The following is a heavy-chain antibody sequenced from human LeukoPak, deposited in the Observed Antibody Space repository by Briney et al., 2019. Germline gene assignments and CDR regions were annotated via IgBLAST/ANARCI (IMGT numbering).Heavy chain of an antibody. Sequence: PSETLSLTCNVSGGSISSHYWSWIRQPPGKGLEWIGYIYYSGSTNYNPSLKSRVTMSVDTSKNQFSLKLTSVTAADTAVYYCARYDFNKYFDYWGQGILVTISS. CDR3: ARYDFNKYFDY. CDR1: GGSISSHY. J-gene: IGHJ4*02. D-gene: IGHD3-3*01. V-gene: IGHV4-59*11. CDR2: IYYSGST.